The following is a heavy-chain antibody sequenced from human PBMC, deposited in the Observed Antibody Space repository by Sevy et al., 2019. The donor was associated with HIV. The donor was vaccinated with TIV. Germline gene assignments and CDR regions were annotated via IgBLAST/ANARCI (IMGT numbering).Heavy chain of an antibody. D-gene: IGHD4-17*01. J-gene: IGHJ6*02. V-gene: IGHV3-33*01. CDR1: GFTFNSYG. Sequence: GGSLRLSCAASGFTFNSYGMHWVRQAPGKGLEWVAVIWYDGSNQYYEDSVKGRFTISRDNSKNTRYLQMNRLGAEDTAVYFCARVDYQYYYYAMDVWGQGTTVTVSS. CDR3: ARVDYQYYYYAMDV. CDR2: IWYDGSNQ.